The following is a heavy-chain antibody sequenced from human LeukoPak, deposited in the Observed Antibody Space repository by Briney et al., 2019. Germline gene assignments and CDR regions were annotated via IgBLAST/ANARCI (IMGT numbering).Heavy chain of an antibody. D-gene: IGHD2-15*01. CDR1: GGSISSNNYD. Sequence: PSETLSLTCTVSGGSISSNNYDWGWIRQSPGKGLEWIGSVSYGGSTYYNPSLKSRVTISRDTSKNQFSLSLTSVTAADTAVYYCARDWLYCRGGSCFSRFYFDYWGQGTLVTVSS. CDR2: VSYGGST. J-gene: IGHJ4*02. CDR3: ARDWLYCRGGSCFSRFYFDY. V-gene: IGHV4-39*07.